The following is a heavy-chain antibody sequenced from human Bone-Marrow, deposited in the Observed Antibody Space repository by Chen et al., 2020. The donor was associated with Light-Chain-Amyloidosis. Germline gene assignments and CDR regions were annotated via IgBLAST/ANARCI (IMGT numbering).Heavy chain of an antibody. Sequence: QVQLVQSGAEVKKPGASVKVSCKASGYSFTYFYLHWVRQAPGQGLEWLGRINPKSGDANYAQKFQGWVTMTRDTSISTAYMELSRLRYDDTAMYYCARDPGSGSYYDFWGQGTMVTASS. D-gene: IGHD3-10*01. J-gene: IGHJ3*01. CDR1: GYSFTYFY. CDR3: ARDPGSGSYYDF. CDR2: INPKSGDA. V-gene: IGHV1-2*04.